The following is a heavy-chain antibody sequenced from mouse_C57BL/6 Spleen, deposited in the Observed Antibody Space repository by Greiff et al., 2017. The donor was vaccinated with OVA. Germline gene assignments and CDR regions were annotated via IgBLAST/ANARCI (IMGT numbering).Heavy chain of an antibody. Sequence: VHVKQSVAELVRPGASVKLSCTASGFNIKNTYMHWVKQRPEQGLEWIGRIDPANGNPKYAPKFPGKATITADTSSNTAYLQLSSLTSEDTAIYYCADSSGYHYFDYWGQGTTLTVSS. CDR1: GFNIKNTY. D-gene: IGHD3-2*02. CDR3: ADSSGYHYFDY. J-gene: IGHJ2*01. CDR2: IDPANGNP. V-gene: IGHV14-3*01.